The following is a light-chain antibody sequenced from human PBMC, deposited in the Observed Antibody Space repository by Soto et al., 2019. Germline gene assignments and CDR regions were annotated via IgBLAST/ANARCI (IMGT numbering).Light chain of an antibody. CDR2: LGS. CDR3: RQAGQTLGT. J-gene: IGKJ1*01. Sequence: DIVMPQSPLSLPVTPGEPASISCRSSPSLLHSNGYNYLEWYLQKPGQSPQLLISLGSNRASGVPDGFSGGGAGTDFTLRISRVEGEEGGVYYWRQAGQTLGTFGEGARGEI. V-gene: IGKV2-28*01. CDR1: PSLLHSNGYNY.